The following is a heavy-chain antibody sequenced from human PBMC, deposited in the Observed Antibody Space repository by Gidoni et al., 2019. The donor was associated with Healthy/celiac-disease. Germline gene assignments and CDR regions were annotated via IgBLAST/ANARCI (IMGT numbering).Heavy chain of an antibody. CDR2: INPNSGGT. CDR1: GYTFTGYY. CDR3: ARDQCGGDCYSAGLADY. D-gene: IGHD2-21*02. J-gene: IGHJ4*02. Sequence: QVQLVQSGAEVKKPGASVKVSCKASGYTFTGYYMHWVRQAPGQGLEWMGWINPNSGGTNYAQKFQGRVTMTRDTSISTAYMELSRLRSDDTAVYYCARDQCGGDCYSAGLADYWGQGTLVTVSS. V-gene: IGHV1-2*02.